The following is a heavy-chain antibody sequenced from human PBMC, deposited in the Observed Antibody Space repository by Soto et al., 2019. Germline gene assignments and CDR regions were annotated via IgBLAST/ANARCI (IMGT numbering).Heavy chain of an antibody. CDR3: ARDPHRDGYALVFDY. CDR2: ISAYNANT. J-gene: IGHJ4*02. V-gene: IGHV1-18*01. Sequence: ASVKVSCKASGYTFTSYGISWVRQAPGQGLEWMGWISAYNANTNYAQKLQGRVTMTTDTSTSTAYMELRSLRSDDTAVYYCARDPHRDGYALVFDYWGQGTLVT. CDR1: GYTFTSYG. D-gene: IGHD5-12*01.